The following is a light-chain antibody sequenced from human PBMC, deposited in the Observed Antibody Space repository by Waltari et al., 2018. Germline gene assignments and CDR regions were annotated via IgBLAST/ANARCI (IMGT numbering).Light chain of an antibody. CDR2: RAS. V-gene: IGKV3-20*01. Sequence: EIVLTQSPGTASLSPGERVTLSCRASQTVGSSSLAWYQQKPGQAPRLVIYRASRRATGIPERFRGSGSGTDFSLTISRLEPEDFAVYYCQQHGTLPATFGQGTKVEIK. CDR1: QTVGSSS. CDR3: QQHGTLPAT. J-gene: IGKJ1*01.